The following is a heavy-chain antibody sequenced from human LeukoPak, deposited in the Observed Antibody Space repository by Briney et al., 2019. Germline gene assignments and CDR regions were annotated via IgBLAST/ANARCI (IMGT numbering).Heavy chain of an antibody. V-gene: IGHV3-21*01. CDR1: GFTFSSYS. J-gene: IGHJ4*02. Sequence: GGSLRLSCAASGFTFSSYSMNWVRQAPGKGLEWVSSISSSSSYIYYADSVKGRFTISRDNAKNSLYLQMNSLRAEDTAVYCCASGISAQPFDYWGQGTLVTVSS. D-gene: IGHD2/OR15-2a*01. CDR3: ASGISAQPFDY. CDR2: ISSSSSYI.